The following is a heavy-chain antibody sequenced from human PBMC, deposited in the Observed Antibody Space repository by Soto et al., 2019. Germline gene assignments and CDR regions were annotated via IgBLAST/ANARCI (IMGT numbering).Heavy chain of an antibody. J-gene: IGHJ4*02. CDR3: ARVFYGSGSYYLFDY. V-gene: IGHV4-59*01. CDR2: IYYSGST. Sequence: SETLSLTCTVSGGSISRYYWSWIRQPTGKGLEWIGYIYYSGSTNYNPSLKSRVTISVDTSKNQFSLKLSSVTAADTAVYYCARVFYGSGSYYLFDYWGQGTLVTVSS. D-gene: IGHD3-10*01. CDR1: GGSISRYY.